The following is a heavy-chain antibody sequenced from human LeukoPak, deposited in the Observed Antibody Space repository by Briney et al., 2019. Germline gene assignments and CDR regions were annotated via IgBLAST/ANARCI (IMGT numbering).Heavy chain of an antibody. D-gene: IGHD6-13*01. V-gene: IGHV4-59*01. CDR3: ARLHSSSWYLP. J-gene: IGHJ5*02. CDR1: GGSISSYY. CDR2: IYYSGST. Sequence: SETLSLTCTVSGGSISSYYWSWIRQPPGKGLEWIGYIYYSGSTNYNPSLKSRVTISVDTSKNQFSRKLSSVTAADTAVYYCARLHSSSWYLPWGQGTLVTVSS.